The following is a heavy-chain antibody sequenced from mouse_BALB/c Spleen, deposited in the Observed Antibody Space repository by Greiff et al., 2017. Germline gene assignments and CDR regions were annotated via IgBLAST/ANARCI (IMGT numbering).Heavy chain of an antibody. Sequence: VQLQQSGAELVRSGASVKLSCTASGFNINDYYMPWVKQRPEQGLEWIGWIDPENGDTEYAPKFQGKATMTADTSSNPAYLQLSSLTSEDTAVYYYSAWGGNYFPFDYWGQGTTLTVSA. CDR3: SAWGGNYFPFDY. CDR1: GFNINDYY. D-gene: IGHD2-1*01. CDR2: IDPENGDT. V-gene: IGHV14-4*02. J-gene: IGHJ2*01.